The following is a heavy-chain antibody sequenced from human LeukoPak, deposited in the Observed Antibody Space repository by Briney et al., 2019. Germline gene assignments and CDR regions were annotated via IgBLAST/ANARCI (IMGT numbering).Heavy chain of an antibody. Sequence: PSETLSLTCAVSGYSISSTYFWGWIRQPPGKGLQWIGNIYLSGSTYYNPSLKSRVTISVDTSKNQFSLKLTSVTAADTAVYYCARHIGNYYVAYWGQGILVTVSP. CDR2: IYLSGST. D-gene: IGHD1-7*01. J-gene: IGHJ4*02. V-gene: IGHV4-38-2*01. CDR1: GYSISSTYF. CDR3: ARHIGNYYVAY.